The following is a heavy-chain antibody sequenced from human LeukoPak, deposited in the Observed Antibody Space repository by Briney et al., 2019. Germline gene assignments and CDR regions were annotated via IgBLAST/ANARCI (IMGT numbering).Heavy chain of an antibody. J-gene: IGHJ6*02. CDR3: ARGHRYCSSTSCYYGMDV. V-gene: IGHV3-30*03. CDR1: GFTFSSYG. CDR2: ISYDGSNK. D-gene: IGHD2-2*01. Sequence: GGSLRLSCAASGFTFSSYGMHWVRQAPGKGLEWVAVISYDGSNKYYADSVKGRFTISRDNAKNSLYLQMNSLRAEDTAVYYCARGHRYCSSTSCYYGMDVWGQGTTVTVSS.